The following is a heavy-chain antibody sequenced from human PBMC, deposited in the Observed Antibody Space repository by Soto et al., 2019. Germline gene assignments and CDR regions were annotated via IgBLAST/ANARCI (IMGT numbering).Heavy chain of an antibody. CDR1: GGSFSGYY. J-gene: IGHJ4*02. Sequence: KTSETLSLTCAVYGGSFSGYYWSWIRQPPGKGLEWIGEINHSGSTNYNPSLKSRVTISVDTSKNQFSLKLSSVTAADTAVYYCARVSSSSGYYFDYWGQGTLVTVSS. CDR3: ARVSSSSGYYFDY. V-gene: IGHV4-34*01. D-gene: IGHD6-6*01. CDR2: INHSGST.